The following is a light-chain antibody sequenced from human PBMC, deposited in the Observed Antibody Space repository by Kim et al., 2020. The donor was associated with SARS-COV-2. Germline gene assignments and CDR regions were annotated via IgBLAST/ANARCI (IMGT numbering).Light chain of an antibody. J-gene: IGKJ4*01. V-gene: IGKV1-27*01. CDR1: QAIGNY. Sequence: DIQLTQSPSSLSASVGDRVTLSCRASQAIGNYLAWYQQKPGKVPKVLIYPASTLQSGVPSRFSGGGSGTDFTLTISSLQPEDVATYYCQKYNNAPCTFGGGTKVDIK. CDR3: QKYNNAPCT. CDR2: PAS.